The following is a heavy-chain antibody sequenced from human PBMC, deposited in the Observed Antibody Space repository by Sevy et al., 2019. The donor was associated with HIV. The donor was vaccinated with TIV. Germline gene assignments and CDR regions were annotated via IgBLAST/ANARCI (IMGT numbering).Heavy chain of an antibody. V-gene: IGHV3-33*01. J-gene: IGHJ4*02. CDR2: IWFDGSNT. CDR3: ASDPEFYDSGDYGPAFMPDY. D-gene: IGHD4-17*01. Sequence: GGSLRLSCAASGFTFSSYGMHWVRQGPGKGLEWVAVIWFDGSNTYYADSVKGRFTLSRDIAKNTLHLQMNSLRAEDTAEYYCASDPEFYDSGDYGPAFMPDYWGQGTLVTVSS. CDR1: GFTFSSYG.